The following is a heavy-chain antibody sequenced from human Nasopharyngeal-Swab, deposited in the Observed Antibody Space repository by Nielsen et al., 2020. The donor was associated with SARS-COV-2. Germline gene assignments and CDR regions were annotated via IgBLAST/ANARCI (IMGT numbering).Heavy chain of an antibody. CDR2: ISAYNGNT. V-gene: IGHV1-18*01. J-gene: IGHJ4*02. D-gene: IGHD6-13*01. Sequence: ASVKVSCKASGYTFTSYGISWVRRAPGQGLEWRGWISAYNGNTNYAQKLQGRLTMTTDTSTSTTYMELRSLRSDDTAVYYCARAVFLTRKVAAAGTLGDYWGQGTLVTVSS. CDR1: GYTFTSYG. CDR3: ARAVFLTRKVAAAGTLGDY.